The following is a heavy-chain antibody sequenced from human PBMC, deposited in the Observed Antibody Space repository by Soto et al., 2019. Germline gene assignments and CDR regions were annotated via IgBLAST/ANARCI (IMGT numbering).Heavy chain of an antibody. CDR3: ARGKHPTDIVLMVYAPAGPYFDY. CDR1: GFYVRGARYY. CDR2: IYYRGRT. Sequence: PSATQSLRWPFSGFYVRGARYYLSCLMPPGGKGLGLIGYIYYRGRTYYNPSLKSRVTISVDTSKNQFSLKLSSVTAEDTAVYYCARGKHPTDIVLMVYAPAGPYFDYWGQGNLVNVSA. V-gene: IGHV4-61*10. J-gene: IGHJ4*02. D-gene: IGHD2-8*01.